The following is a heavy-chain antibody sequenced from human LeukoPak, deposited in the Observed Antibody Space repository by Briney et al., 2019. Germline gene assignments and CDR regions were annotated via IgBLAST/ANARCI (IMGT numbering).Heavy chain of an antibody. Sequence: PGGSLRLSCASSGFTFSSYAMSWVRQAPGKGLEWVSTIGGTGVRTYYADSVKGRFTISRDNSKNTLNLHMNSLRAEDTAVYYCAKDPTHYRVWDYYETIGLSYWGQGTLVTVSS. CDR1: GFTFSSYA. J-gene: IGHJ4*02. CDR3: AKDPTHYRVWDYYETIGLSY. CDR2: IGGTGVRT. V-gene: IGHV3-23*01. D-gene: IGHD3-22*01.